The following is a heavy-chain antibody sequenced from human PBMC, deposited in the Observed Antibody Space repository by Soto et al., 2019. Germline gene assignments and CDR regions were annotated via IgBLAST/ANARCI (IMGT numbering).Heavy chain of an antibody. CDR2: ISSSSSYI. D-gene: IGHD2-2*01. CDR3: ARDSNLVPAATRFDY. V-gene: IGHV3-21*01. Sequence: GGSLRLSCAASGFTFSSYSMNWVRQAPGKGLEWVSSISSSSSYIYYADSVKGRFTISRDNAKNSLYLQMNSLRAEDTAVYYCARDSNLVPAATRFDYWGQGTLVTVSS. CDR1: GFTFSSYS. J-gene: IGHJ4*02.